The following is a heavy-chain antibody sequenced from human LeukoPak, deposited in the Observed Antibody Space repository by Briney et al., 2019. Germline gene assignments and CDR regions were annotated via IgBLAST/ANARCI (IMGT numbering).Heavy chain of an antibody. CDR3: ARWAPAMVNLGFDY. D-gene: IGHD5-18*01. CDR1: GYTFTGYY. J-gene: IGHJ4*02. V-gene: IGHV1-2*04. CDR2: INPNSGGT. Sequence: ASVKVSCKASGYTFTGYYMHWVRQAPGQGLEWMGWINPNSGGTNYAQKFQGWVTMTRDTSISTAYMELSRLRSDDTAVYYCARWAPAMVNLGFDYWGQGTLVTVSS.